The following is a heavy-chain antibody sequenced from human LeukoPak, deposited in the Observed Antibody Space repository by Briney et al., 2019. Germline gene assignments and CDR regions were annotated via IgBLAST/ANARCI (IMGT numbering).Heavy chain of an antibody. V-gene: IGHV4-39*07. Sequence: SETLSLTCTVSGDSISSSSYYWGWIRQPPGKGLEWIGSIYYSGSTYYNPSLKSRVTASIGTSKNQFSLKLNSVTAADMAVYYCARHSSWNGGVDWFDPWGQGAQVTVSS. D-gene: IGHD1-1*01. J-gene: IGHJ5*02. CDR1: GDSISSSSYY. CDR2: IYYSGST. CDR3: ARHSSWNGGVDWFDP.